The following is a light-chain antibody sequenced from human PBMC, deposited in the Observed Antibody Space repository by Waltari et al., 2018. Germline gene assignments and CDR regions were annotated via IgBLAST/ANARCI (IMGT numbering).Light chain of an antibody. J-gene: IGKJ2*01. Sequence: DIQMTQSPSTLSASLGDRANITCRASQSINSRLALYQQKPGKAPKLLIYKASTLQSGVPSRFSGSGSGTEFTLTISSLQPDDFATYYCQQYNSHSQTFGRGTKLEIK. CDR2: KAS. V-gene: IGKV1-5*03. CDR3: QQYNSHSQT. CDR1: QSINSR.